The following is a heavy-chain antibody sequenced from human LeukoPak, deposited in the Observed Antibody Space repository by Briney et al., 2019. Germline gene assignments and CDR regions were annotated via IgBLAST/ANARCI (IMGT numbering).Heavy chain of an antibody. V-gene: IGHV4-39*07. CDR2: ASYSGNT. D-gene: IGHD2-2*01. J-gene: IGHJ4*02. CDR3: ASPGGYCSSTSCYTIPFDY. Sequence: SETLSLTCTVSGASISSSTYYRGWIRQPPGKELEWIGSASYSGNTYYNPSLKSRATILVDTSKNQFSLKMTSVTAADTAVYYCASPGGYCSSTSCYTIPFDYWGQGTLVTVSS. CDR1: GASISSSTYY.